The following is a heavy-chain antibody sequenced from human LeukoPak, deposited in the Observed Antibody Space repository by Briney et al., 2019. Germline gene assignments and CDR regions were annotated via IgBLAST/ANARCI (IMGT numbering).Heavy chain of an antibody. V-gene: IGHV3-21*01. CDR2: ISSTSSDI. D-gene: IGHD3-22*01. Sequence: GGSLRLSCAASGFTFTIYTINWVRQAPGKGLEWVSSISSTSSDIHYTDSVKGRFTIFRDNTKNSLYLQMDSLRAEDTAVYYCARSGGDSPGHQGDFDYWGQGTLVTVSS. CDR1: GFTFTIYT. CDR3: ARSGGDSPGHQGDFDY. J-gene: IGHJ4*02.